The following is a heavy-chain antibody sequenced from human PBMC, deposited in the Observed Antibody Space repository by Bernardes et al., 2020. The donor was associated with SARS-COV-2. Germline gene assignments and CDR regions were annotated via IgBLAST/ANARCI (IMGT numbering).Heavy chain of an antibody. D-gene: IGHD3-22*01. CDR1: GLVFSDYA. Sequence: GGSLRLSCDVSGLVFSDYAMTWVRRPPGKGLECVAVISGSGGSTYYAESVQGRFTVSRDNSKNTLYLQMNGRRADDTAAYYCAKDMDYYYESRGQVGFDHWGQGILVTVSS. J-gene: IGHJ4*02. V-gene: IGHV3-23*01. CDR2: ISGSGGST. CDR3: AKDMDYYYESRGQVGFDH.